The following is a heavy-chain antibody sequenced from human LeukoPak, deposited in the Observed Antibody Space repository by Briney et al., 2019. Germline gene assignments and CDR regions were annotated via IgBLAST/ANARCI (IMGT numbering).Heavy chain of an antibody. D-gene: IGHD5-24*01. J-gene: IGHJ1*01. CDR3: ARAKDGYKPEYFQH. Sequence: ASVKVSRKASGYTFTGYYMHWVRQAPGQGLEWMGWINPNSGGTNYAQKFQGWVTMTRDTSISTAYMELSRLRSDDTAVHYCARAKDGYKPEYFQHWGQGTLVTVSS. CDR1: GYTFTGYY. V-gene: IGHV1-2*04. CDR2: INPNSGGT.